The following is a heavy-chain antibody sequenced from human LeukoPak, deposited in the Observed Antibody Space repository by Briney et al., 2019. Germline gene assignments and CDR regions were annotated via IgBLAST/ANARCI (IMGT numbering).Heavy chain of an antibody. CDR2: INPNSGGT. V-gene: IGHV1-2*02. CDR3: ARDIGKRRRYYYDSSGYPTYFDY. D-gene: IGHD3-22*01. J-gene: IGHJ4*02. CDR1: GYTFTGYY. Sequence: GASVKVSCKASGYTFTGYYMHWVRQAPGQGLGWMGWINPNSGGTNYAQKFQGRVTMTRDTSISTAYMELSRLRSDDTAVYYCARDIGKRRRYYYDSSGYPTYFDYWGQGTLVTVSS.